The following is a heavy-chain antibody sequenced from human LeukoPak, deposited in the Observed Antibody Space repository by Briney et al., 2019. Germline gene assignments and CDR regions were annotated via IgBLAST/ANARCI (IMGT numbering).Heavy chain of an antibody. CDR1: GGSISSHY. Sequence: PSETLSLTCTVSGGSISSHYWSWIRQPPGKGLEWIGYTYYSGSANYNPSLKSRVTISVDTSKNQFSLKLSSVTAADTAVYSCARVYVVVVPAATLSHYYYYYYMDVWGKGTTVTVSS. D-gene: IGHD2-2*01. V-gene: IGHV4-59*11. CDR2: TYYSGSA. CDR3: ARVYVVVVPAATLSHYYYYYYMDV. J-gene: IGHJ6*03.